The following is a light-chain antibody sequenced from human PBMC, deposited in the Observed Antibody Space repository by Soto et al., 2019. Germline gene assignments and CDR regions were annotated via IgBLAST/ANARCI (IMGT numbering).Light chain of an antibody. J-gene: IGLJ2*01. CDR3: SSYTSSSTLG. V-gene: IGLV2-14*01. CDR2: DVS. CDR1: SSDVGGYNY. Sequence: QSVLTQPASVSGSPGQSITISCTGTSSDVGGYNYVSWYQQHPGKAPKLMIYDVSNRPSGVSNRFSGSKSGNTASLTISGLQAEDEAVYYCSSYTSSSTLGFGGGTQLTVL.